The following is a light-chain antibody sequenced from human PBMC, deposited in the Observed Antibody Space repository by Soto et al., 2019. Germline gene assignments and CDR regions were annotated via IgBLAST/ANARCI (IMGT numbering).Light chain of an antibody. Sequence: DIQGTQSPPTLSASVGYSVTITCRASQTISTWMAWYQQKPGKAPKLLVYDGSTLQRGVASRFSGSGSGTEFTLIISGLQPDDSATYYCTQYTNTNKPWMFGQGTNVEI. CDR2: DGS. V-gene: IGKV1-5*01. CDR1: QTISTW. J-gene: IGKJ1*01. CDR3: TQYTNTNKPWM.